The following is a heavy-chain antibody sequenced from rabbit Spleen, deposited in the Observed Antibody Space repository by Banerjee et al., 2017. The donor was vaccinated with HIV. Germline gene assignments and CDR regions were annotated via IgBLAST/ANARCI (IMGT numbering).Heavy chain of an antibody. D-gene: IGHD1-1*01. J-gene: IGHJ4*01. V-gene: IGHV1S40*01. CDR2: IDTGSSGVT. Sequence: SLEESGGDLLKPGASLTLTCTASGGSFVSSSYMCWVRQAPGKGLEWIACIDTGSSGVTYLATWAKGRFTCYKTSSTAMPLQMTRLAAADTATYFCARDLISVVGWNFILWGPGTLVTVS. CDR3: ARDLISVVGWNFIL. CDR1: GGSFVSSSY.